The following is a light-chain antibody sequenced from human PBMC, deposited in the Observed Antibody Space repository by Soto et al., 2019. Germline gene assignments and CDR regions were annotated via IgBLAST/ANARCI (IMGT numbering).Light chain of an antibody. V-gene: IGLV2-14*01. CDR3: SSYTSSGTYV. Sequence: QSALTHPASVSGSPGQSITISCTGTSSDVGNYKYVSWYQQHPGKAPKLMIYEASNRPSGVSNRFSGSKSGNTASLTISGLQAEDETDYYCSSYTSSGTYVFGTGTKVTVL. J-gene: IGLJ1*01. CDR2: EAS. CDR1: SSDVGNYKY.